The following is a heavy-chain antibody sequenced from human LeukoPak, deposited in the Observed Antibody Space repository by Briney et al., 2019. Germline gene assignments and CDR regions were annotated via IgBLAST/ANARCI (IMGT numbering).Heavy chain of an antibody. V-gene: IGHV1-69*01. D-gene: IGHD3-9*01. CDR3: ARVEYYDILTGYAGIDY. J-gene: IGHJ3*01. Sequence: SVKVSCKASGGTFSSYAISWVRQAPGQGLEWMGGIIPIFGTANYAQKFQGRVTITADESTSTAYMELSSLRSEDTAVYYCARVEYYDILTGYAGIDYWGQGTMVTVSS. CDR1: GGTFSSYA. CDR2: IIPIFGTA.